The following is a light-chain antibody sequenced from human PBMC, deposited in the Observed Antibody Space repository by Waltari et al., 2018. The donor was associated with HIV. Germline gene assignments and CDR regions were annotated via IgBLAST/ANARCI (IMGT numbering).Light chain of an antibody. V-gene: IGKV4-1*01. CDR1: QSVLYSSNNKNY. CDR3: QQYFTTPWT. CDR2: WSS. J-gene: IGKJ1*01. Sequence: DIVMTQSPDSLAVSLGERATIDCNSSQSVLYSSNNKNYLARYQQRPGQSPRMIIYWSSTREAGVPDRFSGSGSGTDFNLTISSLQAEDVAVYYCQQYFTTPWTFGQGTKVEIK.